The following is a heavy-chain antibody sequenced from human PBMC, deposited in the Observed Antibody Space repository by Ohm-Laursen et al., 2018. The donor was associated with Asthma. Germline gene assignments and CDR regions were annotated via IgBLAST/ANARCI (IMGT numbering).Heavy chain of an antibody. D-gene: IGHD3-3*02. J-gene: IGHJ6*02. V-gene: IGHV3-21*01. Sequence: SLRLSCSAPGFTFSSYSMNWVRQAPGKGLEWVSSISSSSSYIYYADSVKGRFTISRDNAKNSLYLQMNSLRAEDTAVYYCARDRIFGVVRGMDVWGQGTTVTVSS. CDR2: ISSSSSYI. CDR1: GFTFSSYS. CDR3: ARDRIFGVVRGMDV.